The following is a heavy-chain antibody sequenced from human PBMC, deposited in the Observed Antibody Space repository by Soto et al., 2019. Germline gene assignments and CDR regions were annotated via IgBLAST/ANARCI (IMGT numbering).Heavy chain of an antibody. Sequence: GGSLRPSCAASGFTFSSYAMSWVRQAPGKGLEWVSAISGSGGSTYYADSVKGRFTISRDNSKNTLYLQMNSLRAEDTAVYYCARSIVGAWGAFDYWGQGTLVTVSS. CDR2: ISGSGGST. J-gene: IGHJ4*02. CDR1: GFTFSSYA. V-gene: IGHV3-23*01. D-gene: IGHD1-26*01. CDR3: ARSIVGAWGAFDY.